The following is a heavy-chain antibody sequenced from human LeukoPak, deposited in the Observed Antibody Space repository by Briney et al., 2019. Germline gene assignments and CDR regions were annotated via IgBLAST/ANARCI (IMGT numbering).Heavy chain of an antibody. Sequence: SETLSLTCTVSGDSLTSAGYYCTWVRQYPGTGLEWIGYIYNAGSTYYNPSLKSRVTTSLDTSKNQFSLRLSSVTAADTAVYYCARVVAATIYQFDHWGQGTLVTVSS. CDR1: GDSLTSAGYY. D-gene: IGHD2-15*01. CDR3: ARVVAATIYQFDH. CDR2: IYNAGST. V-gene: IGHV4-31*03. J-gene: IGHJ4*02.